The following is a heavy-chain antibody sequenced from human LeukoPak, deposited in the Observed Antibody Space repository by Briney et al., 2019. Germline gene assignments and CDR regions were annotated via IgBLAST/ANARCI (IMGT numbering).Heavy chain of an antibody. CDR3: ERGLFGSGSGRAY. CDR2: TWYDGRNK. Sequence: GTSLRLSCAASGITFNATHWVRQAPGKGLEWVALTWYDGRNKYYADSVKGRFTISIDNSKNMVYLHMNSRRADDTAVHYCERGLFGSGSGRAYWGQGPLVTVSS. J-gene: IGHJ4*02. D-gene: IGHD3-10*01. CDR1: GITFNA. V-gene: IGHV3-33*01.